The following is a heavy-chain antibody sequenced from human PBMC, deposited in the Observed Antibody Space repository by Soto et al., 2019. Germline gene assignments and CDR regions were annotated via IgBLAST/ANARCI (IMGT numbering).Heavy chain of an antibody. CDR1: GFTFGDYA. D-gene: IGHD6-19*01. V-gene: IGHV3-49*03. CDR2: IRSRSYGETT. Sequence: GGSLRLSCTASGFTFGDYAMSWFRQAPGKGLEWVGFIRSRSYGETTKYAASVKGRFTISRDDSKSIAYLQMNSLKTEDTAVYYCSRPSGAYYYHGMDVWGQGTTVTVSS. CDR3: SRPSGAYYYHGMDV. J-gene: IGHJ6*02.